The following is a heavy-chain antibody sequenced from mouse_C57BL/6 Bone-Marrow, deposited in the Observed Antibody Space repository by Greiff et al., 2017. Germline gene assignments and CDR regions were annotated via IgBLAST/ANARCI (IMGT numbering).Heavy chain of an antibody. D-gene: IGHD4-1*02. V-gene: IGHV2-2*01. Sequence: QVQLQQSGPGLVQPSQSLSITCTVSGFSLTSYGVHWVRQSPGKGLEWLGVIWSGGSTDYNAAFISRLSISKDNSKSQVFFKMNSLQADDTAIYYCAFNWDGGDYAMDYWGQGTSVTVSS. CDR1: GFSLTSYG. CDR2: IWSGGST. J-gene: IGHJ4*01. CDR3: AFNWDGGDYAMDY.